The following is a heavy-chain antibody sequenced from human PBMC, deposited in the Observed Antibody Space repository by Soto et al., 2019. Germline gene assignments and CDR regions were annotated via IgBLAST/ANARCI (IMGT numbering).Heavy chain of an antibody. CDR2: IYSGGST. J-gene: IGHJ4*02. Sequence: PGGSLRLSCAASGFTVSSNYMSWVRQAPGKGLEWVSVIYSGGSTYYADSVKGRFTISRDNSKNTLYLQMNSLRAEDTAVYYCARVWDYYDSSGYYYVPGTGPFDYWGQGTLVTVSS. CDR3: ARVWDYYDSSGYYYVPGTGPFDY. V-gene: IGHV3-66*01. CDR1: GFTVSSNY. D-gene: IGHD3-22*01.